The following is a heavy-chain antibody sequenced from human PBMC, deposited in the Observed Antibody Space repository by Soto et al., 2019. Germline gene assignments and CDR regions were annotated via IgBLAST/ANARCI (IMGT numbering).Heavy chain of an antibody. D-gene: IGHD2-8*01. V-gene: IGHV3-30-3*01. J-gene: IGHJ4*02. CDR1: GFTFSSYA. CDR2: ISYDGSNK. CDR3: ARGHGYCTNGVCSPFDY. Sequence: QVQLVESGGGGVQPGRSLRRSCAASGFTFSSYAMHWVRQAPGTGLEWVAVISYDGSNKYYEDSVKGRFTISRDNSKNTLYLQLNSLRAEDTAVYYCARGHGYCTNGVCSPFDYWGQGTLVTVSS.